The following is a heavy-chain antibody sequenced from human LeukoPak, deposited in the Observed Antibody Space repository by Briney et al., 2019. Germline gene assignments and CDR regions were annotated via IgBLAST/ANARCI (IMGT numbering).Heavy chain of an antibody. CDR2: IKQDGSEK. CDR1: GFTFSSYW. Sequence: GGSLRLSCAASGFTFSSYWMSWVRQAPGKGLEWVANIKQDGSEKYYVDSVKGRFTISRDNAKNSLYLQMNSLRAEDTAVYYCAREGLDFWSGYYDYWGQGTLVTVSS. CDR3: AREGLDFWSGYYDY. V-gene: IGHV3-7*01. J-gene: IGHJ4*02. D-gene: IGHD3-3*01.